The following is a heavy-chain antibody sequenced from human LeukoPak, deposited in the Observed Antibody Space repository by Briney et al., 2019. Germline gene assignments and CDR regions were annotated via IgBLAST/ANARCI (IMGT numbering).Heavy chain of an antibody. Sequence: ASVKVSWKASGGTFSSYAISWVRQAPGQGLEWMGGIIPIFGTANYAQKFQGRVTITADESTSTAYMELSSLRSEDTAVYYCARAIDGGYDSYGYWGQGTLVTVSS. CDR1: GGTFSSYA. V-gene: IGHV1-69*13. J-gene: IGHJ4*02. CDR2: IIPIFGTA. D-gene: IGHD5-12*01. CDR3: ARAIDGGYDSYGY.